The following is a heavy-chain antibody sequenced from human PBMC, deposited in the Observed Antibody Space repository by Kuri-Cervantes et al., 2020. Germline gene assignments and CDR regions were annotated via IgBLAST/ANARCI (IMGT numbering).Heavy chain of an antibody. V-gene: IGHV1-8*02. CDR3: ASGGSYLQDAFDI. Sequence: ASVKVSCKASGYTFTSYDINWVRQATGQGLEWMGWMNPNSGNTGYAQKFQGRVTMTRNTSISTAYMELSRLRSDDTAVYYCASGGSYLQDAFDIWGQETMVTVSS. J-gene: IGHJ3*02. CDR1: GYTFTSYD. D-gene: IGHD3-10*01. CDR2: MNPNSGNT.